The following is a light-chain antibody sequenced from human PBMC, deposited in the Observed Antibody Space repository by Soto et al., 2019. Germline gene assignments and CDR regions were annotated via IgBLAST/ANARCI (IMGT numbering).Light chain of an antibody. CDR2: KAS. J-gene: IGKJ4*01. CDR3: QQYEAYPLT. V-gene: IGKV1-5*03. CDR1: QSISSW. Sequence: DIQLTQSPSTLSASVGDRATITCRARQSISSWLAWYQQKPGKAPKLLVYKASSLESGVPSRFSGSGSGTEFTLTVSTLQPDDFATYYCQQYEAYPLTFGGETKVEI.